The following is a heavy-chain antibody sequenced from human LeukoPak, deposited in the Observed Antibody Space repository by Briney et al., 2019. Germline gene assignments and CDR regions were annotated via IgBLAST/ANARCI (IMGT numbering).Heavy chain of an antibody. Sequence: ASVKVSCKASGYTFTSYYMHWVRQAPGQGLEWMGIINPSGGSTNYAQNLQDRVTMTTDTSTSTAYMELRSLRSDDTAVYYCARDRWKALGGDYWGQGTLVTVSS. CDR3: ARDRWKALGGDY. CDR1: GYTFTSYY. CDR2: INPSGGST. J-gene: IGHJ4*02. V-gene: IGHV1-46*01. D-gene: IGHD1-1*01.